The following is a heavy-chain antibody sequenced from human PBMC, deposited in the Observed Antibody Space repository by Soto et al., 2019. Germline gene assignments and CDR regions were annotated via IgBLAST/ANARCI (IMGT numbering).Heavy chain of an antibody. CDR1: GDTFTSYD. Sequence: GASVKASCKASGDTFTSYDINWVRQATEQGLEWMGWINPNTGYTDYAQKFQDRVTMTGNTSITTAYMELSSLRSEDTAVYYCVRGRVMITFGVVIVIDYWGQGSPVTVSS. CDR3: VRGRVMITFGVVIVIDY. CDR2: INPNTGYT. J-gene: IGHJ4*02. V-gene: IGHV1-8*01. D-gene: IGHD3-16*02.